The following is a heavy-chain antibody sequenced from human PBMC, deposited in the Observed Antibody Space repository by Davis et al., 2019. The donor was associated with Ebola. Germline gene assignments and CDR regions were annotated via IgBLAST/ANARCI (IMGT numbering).Heavy chain of an antibody. Sequence: GGSLRLSCETSGFTLYDYYMSWIRQAPGKGLEWVSYISSSGSTKYYADSVKGRFTISRDNSKNSVFLQMNSLRDEDTAVYYCARDGQRRHYDVWSGYHGSLWWFDSWGQGTPVTVSS. V-gene: IGHV3-11*01. CDR3: ARDGQRRHYDVWSGYHGSLWWFDS. D-gene: IGHD3-3*01. CDR2: ISSSGSTK. CDR1: GFTLYDYY. J-gene: IGHJ5*01.